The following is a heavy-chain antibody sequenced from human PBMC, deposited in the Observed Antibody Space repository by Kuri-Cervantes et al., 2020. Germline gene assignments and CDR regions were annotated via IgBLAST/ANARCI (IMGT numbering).Heavy chain of an antibody. CDR1: GGSFSGYY. CDR2: INHSGST. CDR3: ARDRLAMVV. D-gene: IGHD5-18*01. J-gene: IGHJ4*02. Sequence: SETLSLTCAVYGGSFSGYYWSWIRQPPGKGLEWIGEINHSGSTNYNPSLKSRVTISVDTSKNQFSLKLSSVTAADTAVYYCARDRLAMVVWGQGARVTVSS. V-gene: IGHV4-34*01.